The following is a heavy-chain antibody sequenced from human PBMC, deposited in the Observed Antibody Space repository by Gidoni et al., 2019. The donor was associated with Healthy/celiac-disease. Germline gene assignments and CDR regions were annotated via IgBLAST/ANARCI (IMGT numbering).Heavy chain of an antibody. D-gene: IGHD1-7*01. Sequence: QVQLQESGPGLVKPSQTLSLTCNVPGGSISSGSYYWSWIRQPAGKGLEWIGRIYTSGSTNYNPSLKSRVTISVDTSKNQCSLKLSSVTAADTAVYYCARDNWNYMNWFDPWGQGTLVTVSS. V-gene: IGHV4-61*02. CDR2: IYTSGST. CDR1: GGSISSGSYY. CDR3: ARDNWNYMNWFDP. J-gene: IGHJ5*02.